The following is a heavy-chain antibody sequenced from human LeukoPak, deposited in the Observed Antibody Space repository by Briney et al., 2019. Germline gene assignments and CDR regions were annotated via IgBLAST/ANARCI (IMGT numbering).Heavy chain of an antibody. CDR1: GFTFSSYS. D-gene: IGHD3-22*01. V-gene: IGHV3-48*04. Sequence: GRSLRLSCAASGFTFSSYSMNWVRQAPGKGLEWVSYISSSSSTIYYADSVKGRFTISRDNAKNSLYLQMNSLRSEDTAVYYCARYYYDDSGYYAGAYWGQGTLVTVSS. CDR2: ISSSSSTI. CDR3: ARYYYDDSGYYAGAY. J-gene: IGHJ4*02.